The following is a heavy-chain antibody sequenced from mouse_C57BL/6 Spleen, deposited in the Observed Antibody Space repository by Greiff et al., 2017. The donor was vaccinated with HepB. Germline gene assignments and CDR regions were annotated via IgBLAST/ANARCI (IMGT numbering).Heavy chain of an antibody. D-gene: IGHD2-3*01. CDR2: IYPGNSDT. Sequence: EVQLQQSGTVLARPGASVKMSCKTSGYTFTSYWMHWVKQRPGQGLEWIGAIYPGNSDTSYNQKFKGKAKLTAVTSASTAYMELSSLTNEDSAVYYCTRFYDGVYAMDYWGQRTSVTVSS. CDR1: GYTFTSYW. J-gene: IGHJ4*01. CDR3: TRFYDGVYAMDY. V-gene: IGHV1-5*01.